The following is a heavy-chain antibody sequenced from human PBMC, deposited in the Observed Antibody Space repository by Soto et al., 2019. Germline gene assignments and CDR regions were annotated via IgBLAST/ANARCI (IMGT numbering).Heavy chain of an antibody. CDR2: IYYSGGT. J-gene: IGHJ5*02. D-gene: IGHD3-3*01. Sequence: SEALSLTCTVSGGSIISYYWSWILQPPGKGLEWIGYIYYSGGTNYNPSLKSRVTISVDTSKNQFSLKLSSVTAADTAVYYCARVGDRLYDFLDNWFDPWGQGTLVTVSS. CDR3: ARVGDRLYDFLDNWFDP. V-gene: IGHV4-59*01. CDR1: GGSIISYY.